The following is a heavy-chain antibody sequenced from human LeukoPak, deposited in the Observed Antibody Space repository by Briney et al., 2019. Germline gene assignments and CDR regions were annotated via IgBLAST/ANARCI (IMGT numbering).Heavy chain of an antibody. CDR3: ARGGSYYDFWSGSNWFDP. J-gene: IGHJ5*02. D-gene: IGHD3-3*01. V-gene: IGHV4-34*01. CDR2: INHSGST. Sequence: SETLSLTCAVYGGSFSGYYWSWIRQPPGKGLEWIGEINHSGSTNYNPSLKSRVTISVDTSKNQFSLKLSSVTAADTAVYYCARGGSYYDFWSGSNWFDPWGQGTLVTVSS. CDR1: GGSFSGYY.